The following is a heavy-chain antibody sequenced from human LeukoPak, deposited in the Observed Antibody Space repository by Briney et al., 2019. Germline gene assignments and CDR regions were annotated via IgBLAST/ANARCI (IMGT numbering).Heavy chain of an antibody. V-gene: IGHV3-53*01. CDR2: IYSGGST. Sequence: PGGSLRLSCAASGFTVSSNYMSWVRQAPGKGLEWVSVIYSGGSTYYADSVKGRFTISRDNAKNSLYLQMNSLRAEDTAVYYCARAQAEYSGSFLGYYYYGMDVWGQGTTVTVSS. D-gene: IGHD1-26*01. J-gene: IGHJ6*02. CDR3: ARAQAEYSGSFLGYYYYGMDV. CDR1: GFTVSSNY.